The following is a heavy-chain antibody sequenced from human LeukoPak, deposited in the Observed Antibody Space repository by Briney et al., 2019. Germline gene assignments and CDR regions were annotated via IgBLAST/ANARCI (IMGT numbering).Heavy chain of an antibody. J-gene: IGHJ4*02. V-gene: IGHV1-2*02. CDR1: GYTFTGYY. CDR3: ARDLIVGATFNPTADY. Sequence: ASVKVSCKASGYTFTGYYMHWVRQAPGQGLEWMGWINPNSGGTNFAQKFQGRVTMTRDTSISTAYMELSRLRSDDTAVYYCARDLIVGATFNPTADYWGQGTLVTVSS. CDR2: INPNSGGT. D-gene: IGHD1-26*01.